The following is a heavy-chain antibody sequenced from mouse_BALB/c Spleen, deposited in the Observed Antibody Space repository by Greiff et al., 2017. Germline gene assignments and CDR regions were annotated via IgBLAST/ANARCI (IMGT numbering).Heavy chain of an antibody. CDR1: GYTFSSYW. CDR2: ILPGSGST. V-gene: IGHV1-9*01. J-gene: IGHJ3*01. D-gene: IGHD2-4*01. Sequence: QVQLQQSGAELMKPGASVKISCKATGYTFSSYWIEWVKQRPGHGLEWIGEILPGSGSTNYNEKFKGKATFTADTSSNTAYMQLSSLTSEDSAVYYCARVELRPKITRAWFAYWGQGTLVTVSA. CDR3: ARVELRPKITRAWFAY.